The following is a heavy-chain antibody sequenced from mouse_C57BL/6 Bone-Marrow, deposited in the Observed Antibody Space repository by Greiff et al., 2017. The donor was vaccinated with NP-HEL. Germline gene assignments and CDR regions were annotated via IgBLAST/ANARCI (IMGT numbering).Heavy chain of an antibody. J-gene: IGHJ1*03. Sequence: EAQGVESGGGLVQPGGSLKLSCAASGFTFSDYYMYWVRQTPEKRLEWVAYISNGGGSIYYPDTVKGRFTISRDNAKNTLYLQMTRLKSEDTARYDCARRDYGSSYVNWYFDVWGTGTTVTVSS. CDR3: ARRDYGSSYVNWYFDV. V-gene: IGHV5-12*01. D-gene: IGHD1-1*01. CDR2: ISNGGGSI. CDR1: GFTFSDYY.